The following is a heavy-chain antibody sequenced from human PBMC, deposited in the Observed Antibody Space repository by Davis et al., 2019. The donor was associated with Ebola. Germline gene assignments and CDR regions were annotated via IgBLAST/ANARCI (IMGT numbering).Heavy chain of an antibody. CDR3: ARHVTGRFLEWFSNWFDP. Sequence: SETLSLTCTVSGGSISSSSYYWGWIRQPPGKGLEWIGSIYYSGSTYYNPSLKSRVTISVDTSKNQFSLKLSSVTAADTAVYYCARHVTGRFLEWFSNWFDPWGQGTLVTVSS. V-gene: IGHV4-39*01. J-gene: IGHJ5*02. D-gene: IGHD3-3*01. CDR1: GGSISSSSYY. CDR2: IYYSGST.